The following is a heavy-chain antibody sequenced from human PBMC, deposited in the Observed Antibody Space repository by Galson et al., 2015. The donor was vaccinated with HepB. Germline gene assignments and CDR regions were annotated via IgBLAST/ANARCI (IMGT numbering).Heavy chain of an antibody. CDR1: GFTFDDYA. J-gene: IGHJ4*02. D-gene: IGHD3-9*01. Sequence: SLRLSCAASGFTFDDYAMHWVRQAPGKGLEWVSGISWNSGSIGYADSVKGRFTISRDNAKNSLYLQMNSLRAEDTALYYCAKASLRYFDWSPSNFDYWGQGTLVTVSS. CDR2: ISWNSGSI. V-gene: IGHV3-9*01. CDR3: AKASLRYFDWSPSNFDY.